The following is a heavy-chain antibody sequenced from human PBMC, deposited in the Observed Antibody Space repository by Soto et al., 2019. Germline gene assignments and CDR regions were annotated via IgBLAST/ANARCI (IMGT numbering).Heavy chain of an antibody. CDR1: GFTVSSNY. CDR3: ARDCSGGSCYPSGTLGAFDI. D-gene: IGHD2-15*01. J-gene: IGHJ3*02. CDR2: IYSGGST. V-gene: IGHV3-53*04. Sequence: GGSLRLSCAASGFTVSSNYMSWVRQAPGKGLEWVSVIYSGGSTYYADSVKCRFTISRHNSKNTLYLQMNSLRAEDTAVYYCARDCSGGSCYPSGTLGAFDIWGEGTMVTVS.